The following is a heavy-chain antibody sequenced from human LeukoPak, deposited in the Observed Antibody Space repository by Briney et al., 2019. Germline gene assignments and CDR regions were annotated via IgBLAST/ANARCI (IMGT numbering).Heavy chain of an antibody. CDR3: ARVPRGP. CDR2: IYYSGST. Sequence: TSGTLSLTCTVSGGSISSYYWSWIRQPPGKGLEWIGYIYYSGSTNYNPSLKSRVTISVDTSKNQFSLTLSSVTAADTAVYYRARVPRGPCGQGTLVTVSS. J-gene: IGHJ5*02. V-gene: IGHV4-59*01. CDR1: GGSISSYY.